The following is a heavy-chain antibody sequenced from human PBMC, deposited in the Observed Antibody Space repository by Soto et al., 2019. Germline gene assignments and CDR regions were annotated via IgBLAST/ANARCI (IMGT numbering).Heavy chain of an antibody. CDR1: GGSISSYY. CDR2: IYYSGST. CDR3: ASASSGYLADAFDI. Sequence: SETLSLTCTVSGGSISSYYWSWIRQPPGKGLEWIGCIYYSGSTNYNPSLKSRVTISVDTSKNQFSLKLSSVTAADTAVYYCASASSGYLADAFDIWGQGTMVTVSS. D-gene: IGHD3-22*01. J-gene: IGHJ3*02. V-gene: IGHV4-59*01.